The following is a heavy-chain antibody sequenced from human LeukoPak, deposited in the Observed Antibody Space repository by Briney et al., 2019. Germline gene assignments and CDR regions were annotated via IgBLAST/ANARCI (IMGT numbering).Heavy chain of an antibody. CDR1: RFPFSSSA. CDR2: ITGNGVTT. J-gene: IGHJ4*02. V-gene: IGHV3-23*01. D-gene: IGHD3-16*01. Sequence: GRSLRLSCAASRFPFSSSAMSWVRHTPGNGLEGVSSITGNGVTTYYADSVKGRFTISRDNSKNILFLQMNSLGAEDSASYFCAKERRRVDTSMIRSYYFDSWGQGTPVTVSS. CDR3: AKERRRVDTSMIRSYYFDS.